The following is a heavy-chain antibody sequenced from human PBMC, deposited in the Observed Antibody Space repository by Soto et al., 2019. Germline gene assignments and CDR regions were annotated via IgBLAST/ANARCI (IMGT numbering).Heavy chain of an antibody. D-gene: IGHD3-9*01. Sequence: EVQLLESGGGFVQPGESLRLSCAASGFTFSVSAMSWVRHAPGRGLDWVSSLSGGGSTTDYADSVKGRFTISRDNSKNTAHLQMNSLRAEDTAVYYCAKRPEYDILTRCDYWGQGALVIVSS. CDR2: LSGGGSTT. V-gene: IGHV3-23*01. J-gene: IGHJ4*02. CDR1: GFTFSVSA. CDR3: AKRPEYDILTRCDY.